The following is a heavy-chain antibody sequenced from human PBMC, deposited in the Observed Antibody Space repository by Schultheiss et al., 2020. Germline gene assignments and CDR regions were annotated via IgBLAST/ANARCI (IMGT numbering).Heavy chain of an antibody. Sequence: SETLSLTCTVSCGSISSSSYYWGWIRQPPGKGLEWIGSIYYSGSTYYNPSLKSRLTVSLDTSKNQLSLKLSSVTAADTDVYYCARERMITGTTRVRGAFDIWGQGTMVTVSS. CDR2: IYYSGST. D-gene: IGHD1-7*01. J-gene: IGHJ3*02. CDR3: ARERMITGTTRVRGAFDI. CDR1: CGSISSSSYY. V-gene: IGHV4-39*07.